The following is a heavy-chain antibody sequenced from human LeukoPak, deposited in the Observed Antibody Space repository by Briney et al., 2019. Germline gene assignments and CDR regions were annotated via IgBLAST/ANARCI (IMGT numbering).Heavy chain of an antibody. D-gene: IGHD5-24*01. J-gene: IGHJ6*02. CDR2: INHSGST. Sequence: SETLSLTCAVYGGSFSGYYWSWIRQPPGKGLEWSGEINHSGSTDYNPSLKSRVTISVDTSKNQFSLKLSSVTAAGTAVYYCARQRRVNYYYYYGMDVWGQGTTVTVSS. CDR1: GGSFSGYY. CDR3: ARQRRVNYYYYYGMDV. V-gene: IGHV4-34*01.